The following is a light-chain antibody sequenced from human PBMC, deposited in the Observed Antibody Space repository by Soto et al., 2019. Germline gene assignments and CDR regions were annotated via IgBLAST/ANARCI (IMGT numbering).Light chain of an antibody. V-gene: IGKV1-6*01. CDR2: AAS. Sequence: AIQMTQSPPSLSASVGDRVTITCRASQGIGNDLGWYQQKPGKAPKLLIYAASNLQSGVPSRFSGSGSGTDFTLTISSLQPEDFATYYCLQDYNYPLTFGQGTKVDIK. J-gene: IGKJ1*01. CDR1: QGIGND. CDR3: LQDYNYPLT.